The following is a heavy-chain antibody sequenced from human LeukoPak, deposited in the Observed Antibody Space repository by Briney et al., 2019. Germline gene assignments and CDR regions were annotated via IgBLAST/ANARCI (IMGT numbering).Heavy chain of an antibody. CDR2: ISKSGST. CDR1: GVSISNYY. D-gene: IGHD6-6*01. V-gene: IGHV4-4*08. Sequence: SETLSLTCTVSGVSISNYYWSWIRQPPGKGLEWIGYISKSGSTNYNPSLKNRVTISVDTSKNQFSLKLSSVTAADTAVYYCARESYSSSYLFDFWGQGTLVTVSS. CDR3: ARESYSSSYLFDF. J-gene: IGHJ4*02.